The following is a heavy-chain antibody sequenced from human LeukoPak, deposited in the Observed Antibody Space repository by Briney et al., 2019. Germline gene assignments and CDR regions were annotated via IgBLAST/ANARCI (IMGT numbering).Heavy chain of an antibody. V-gene: IGHV4-39*07. CDR2: IYYSGST. J-gene: IGHJ4*02. CDR1: GGSISSSRYY. CDR3: ARGGDYSNDFFDY. D-gene: IGHD4-11*01. Sequence: SETLSLTCTVSGGSISSSRYYWGWIRQPPGKGLEWIGSIYYSGSTYYNPSLKSRVTISVDTSKNQFSLKLSSVTAADTAVYYCARGGDYSNDFFDYWGQGTLVTVSS.